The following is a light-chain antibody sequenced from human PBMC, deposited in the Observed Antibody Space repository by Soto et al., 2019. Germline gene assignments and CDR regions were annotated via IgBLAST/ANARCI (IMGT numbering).Light chain of an antibody. CDR3: QQYYISPLT. J-gene: IGKJ4*01. Sequence: EIVLTQSPGTLSLSPGERATLSCRASQSVSRRYLAWYQQKPGQAPRLLIFGASSRATGIPDRFSGSGSETDFTLTITRLEPEDFAVYYCQQYYISPLTFGGGTKVDIK. CDR2: GAS. CDR1: QSVSRRY. V-gene: IGKV3-20*01.